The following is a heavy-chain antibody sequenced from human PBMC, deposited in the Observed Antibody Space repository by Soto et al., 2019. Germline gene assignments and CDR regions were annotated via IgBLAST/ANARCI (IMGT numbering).Heavy chain of an antibody. V-gene: IGHV3-64*01. J-gene: IGHJ6*02. CDR2: ISYDGTNT. CDR3: ARDGKGSISTTVTHCYGMDV. Sequence: GGSLRLSCAASGFTFSNYEMHWVRQAPGKGLEYVSGISYDGTNTDYAKSVKGRFTISRDNSKNTLYLQMNSLRAEDTAVYYCARDGKGSISTTVTHCYGMDVWGQGTTVTVSS. CDR1: GFTFSNYE. D-gene: IGHD4-17*01.